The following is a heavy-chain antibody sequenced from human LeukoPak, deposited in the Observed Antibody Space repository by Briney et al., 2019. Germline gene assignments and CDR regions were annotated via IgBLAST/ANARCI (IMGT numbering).Heavy chain of an antibody. D-gene: IGHD2-2*01. CDR1: GYTFTGYY. CDR3: ARQDPRSSTSLCD. Sequence: VSVKVSCKASGYTFTGYYIHWVRQAPGQGLEWMGWINTHSGGTNYAQKFQGRVTMTRDTSISTAYMELSRLRSDDTAVYYCARQDPRSSTSLCDWGQGTLVTVSS. V-gene: IGHV1-2*02. CDR2: INTHSGGT. J-gene: IGHJ4*02.